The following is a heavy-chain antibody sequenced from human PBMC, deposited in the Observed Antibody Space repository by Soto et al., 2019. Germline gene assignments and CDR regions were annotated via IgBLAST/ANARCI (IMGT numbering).Heavy chain of an antibody. Sequence: GGSLRLSCAASGFTFISYGMHFVRQAPGKGLEWVAVISYDGSNKYYADSVKGRFTISRDNSKNTLYLQMNSLRAEDTAVYYCAKPHRLGPYYYYGMDVWGQGTTVTVSS. D-gene: IGHD4-17*01. CDR1: GFTFISYG. CDR2: ISYDGSNK. CDR3: AKPHRLGPYYYYGMDV. V-gene: IGHV3-30*18. J-gene: IGHJ6*02.